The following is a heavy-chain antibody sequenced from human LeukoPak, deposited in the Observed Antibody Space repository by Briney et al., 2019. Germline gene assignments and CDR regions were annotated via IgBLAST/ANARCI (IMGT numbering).Heavy chain of an antibody. CDR3: ARDTTPDYGDYAPNDAFDI. V-gene: IGHV3-7*03. D-gene: IGHD4-17*01. J-gene: IGHJ3*02. Sequence: PGGSLRLSCTASGFTFGDYAMSWVRQAPGKGLEWVANIKQDGSEKYYVDSVKGRFTISRDNAKNSLYLQMNSLRAEDTAVYYCARDTTPDYGDYAPNDAFDIWGQGTMVTVSS. CDR2: IKQDGSEK. CDR1: GFTFGDYA.